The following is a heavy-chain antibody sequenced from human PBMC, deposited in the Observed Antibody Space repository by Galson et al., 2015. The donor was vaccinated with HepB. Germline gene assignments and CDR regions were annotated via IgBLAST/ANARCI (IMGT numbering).Heavy chain of an antibody. J-gene: IGHJ2*01. CDR1: GFDFRSYW. D-gene: IGHD3-3*01. V-gene: IGHV3-7*01. Sequence: SLRLSCAGYGFDFRSYWMSWVRQAPGKGLQWVANIKPDGSEIYYVDSVKGRFTISRDNAQMSVSLQMNSLRVEDSAIYYCAREKAQSLYDPYWYFDAWGRGTLVTVSS. CDR2: IKPDGSEI. CDR3: AREKAQSLYDPYWYFDA.